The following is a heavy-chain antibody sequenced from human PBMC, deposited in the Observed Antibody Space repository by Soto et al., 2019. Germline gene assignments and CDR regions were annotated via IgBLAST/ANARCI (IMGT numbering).Heavy chain of an antibody. V-gene: IGHV3-21*01. Sequence: SGGSLRLSCAASGFTFSSYSMNWVRQAPGKGLEWVSSISSSSSYIYYADSVKGRFTISRDNAKNSLYLQMNSLRAEDTAVYYCASNYDLSPEEAKYYFDYWGQGTLVTVSS. CDR2: ISSSSSYI. J-gene: IGHJ4*02. CDR1: GFTFSSYS. CDR3: ASNYDLSPEEAKYYFDY. D-gene: IGHD3-3*01.